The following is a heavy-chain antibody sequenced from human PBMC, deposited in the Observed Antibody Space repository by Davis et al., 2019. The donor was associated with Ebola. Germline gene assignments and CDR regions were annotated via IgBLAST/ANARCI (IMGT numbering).Heavy chain of an antibody. J-gene: IGHJ4*02. Sequence: GGSLRLSCAVSGFTFSNYNMNWVRQTPGKGLEWVSHISDDSSFTYYADSVKGRFTISRDNAKNSLYLQLNILRDEDTAVYFCVSAGWDHWGQGTLVTVSS. V-gene: IGHV3-48*02. CDR1: GFTFSNYN. CDR2: ISDDSSFT. D-gene: IGHD2-15*01. CDR3: VSAGWDH.